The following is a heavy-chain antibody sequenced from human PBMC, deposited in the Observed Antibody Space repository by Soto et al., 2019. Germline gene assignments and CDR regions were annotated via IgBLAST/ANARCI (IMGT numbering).Heavy chain of an antibody. CDR3: AKKIRGGFWFGESDDAFDV. V-gene: IGHV3-23*01. Sequence: GGSLRLSGTASGFIFSSYAMCWVRQAPGKGLEWVSGIMGSGGSSYYAGSVKGRFTISRDNSKHTLYLQMNSVRAEGTAIYYCAKKIRGGFWFGESDDAFDVWGQGAKVTVSS. CDR1: GFIFSSYA. J-gene: IGHJ3*01. D-gene: IGHD3-10*01. CDR2: IMGSGGSS.